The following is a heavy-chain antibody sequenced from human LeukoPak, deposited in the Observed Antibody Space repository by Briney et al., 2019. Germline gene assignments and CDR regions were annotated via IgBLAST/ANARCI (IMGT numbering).Heavy chain of an antibody. CDR2: ISYDGSNK. D-gene: IGHD3-10*01. J-gene: IGHJ3*02. CDR1: GFTFSSYG. V-gene: IGHV3-30*03. Sequence: GRSLRLSCAASGFTFSSYGMHWVRQAPGKGLEWVAVISYDGSNKYYADSVKGRFTISRDNSKNTLYLQMNSLRAEDTAVYYCARPGGFGEFLAFDIWGQGTMVTVSS. CDR3: ARPGGFGEFLAFDI.